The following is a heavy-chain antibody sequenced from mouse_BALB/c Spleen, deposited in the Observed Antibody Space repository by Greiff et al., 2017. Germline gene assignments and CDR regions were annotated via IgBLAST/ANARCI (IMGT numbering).Heavy chain of an antibody. Sequence: QVQLQQPGAELVKPGASVKLSCKASGYTFTSYWMHWVKQRPGQGLEWIGEINPSNGRTNYNEKFKSKATLTVDKSSSTAYMQLSSLTSEDSAVYYCERWTRSYYAMDYWGQGTSVTVSA. CDR2: INPSNGRT. D-gene: IGHD2-13*01. J-gene: IGHJ4*01. CDR3: ERWTRSYYAMDY. V-gene: IGHV1S81*02. CDR1: GYTFTSYW.